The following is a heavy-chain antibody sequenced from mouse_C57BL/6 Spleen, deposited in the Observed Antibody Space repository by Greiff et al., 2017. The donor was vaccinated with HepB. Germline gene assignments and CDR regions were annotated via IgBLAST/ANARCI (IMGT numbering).Heavy chain of an antibody. CDR1: GYTFTDYY. CDR2: INPYNGGT. J-gene: IGHJ2*01. D-gene: IGHD3-2*02. Sequence: VQLQQSGPVLVKPGASVKMSCKASGYTFTDYYMNWVKQSHGKSLEWIGVINPYNGGTSYNQKFKGKATLTVDKSSSTAYMELNSLTSEDSAVYYCALDSSGRFDYWGQGTTLTVSS. V-gene: IGHV1-19*01. CDR3: ALDSSGRFDY.